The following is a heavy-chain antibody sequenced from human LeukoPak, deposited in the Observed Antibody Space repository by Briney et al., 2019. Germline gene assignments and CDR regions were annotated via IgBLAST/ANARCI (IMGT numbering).Heavy chain of an antibody. CDR2: ISSSSTI. V-gene: IGHV3-48*01. D-gene: IGHD3-22*01. CDR1: GFTFSSYS. J-gene: IGHJ4*02. Sequence: GGSLRLSCAASGFTFSSYSMNWVRQAPGKGLEWVSYISSSSTIYYADSVKGRFTISRDNAKNSLYLQMNSLRAEDTAVYYCASEGDYYYDSSGSGPYWGQGTLVTVSS. CDR3: ASEGDYYYDSSGSGPY.